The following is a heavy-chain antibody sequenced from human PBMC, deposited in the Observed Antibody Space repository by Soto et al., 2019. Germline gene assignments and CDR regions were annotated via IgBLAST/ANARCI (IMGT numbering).Heavy chain of an antibody. D-gene: IGHD1-26*01. CDR2: INDYNGNT. J-gene: IGHJ4*02. Sequence: QVQLVQSGAEVKKSGASVKVSCKASGYTFTSSGISWVRQAPGQGLEWMGWINDYNGNTNYAQKFQDRLTMTADTSTSTAYMELRSLRFDDTAVYYCARDLFDSYSGSRRYFDYWGKGSLVTVSS. V-gene: IGHV1-18*01. CDR1: GYTFTSSG. CDR3: ARDLFDSYSGSRRYFDY.